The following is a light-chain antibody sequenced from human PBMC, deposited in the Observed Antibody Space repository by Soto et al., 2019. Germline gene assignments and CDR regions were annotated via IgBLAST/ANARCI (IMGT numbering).Light chain of an antibody. V-gene: IGLV2-14*01. CDR1: RDDIGAYDY. J-gene: IGLJ2*01. CDR3: NSYTNSSSVV. CDR2: EDT. Sequence: QSALTQPASVSGSPGQSITISCAGTRDDIGAYDYVSWYQQHPGNAPKLLVYEDTNRPSGVSDRFSGSKSGNTASLTISGLQAEDEADYYCNSYTNSSSVVFGGGT.